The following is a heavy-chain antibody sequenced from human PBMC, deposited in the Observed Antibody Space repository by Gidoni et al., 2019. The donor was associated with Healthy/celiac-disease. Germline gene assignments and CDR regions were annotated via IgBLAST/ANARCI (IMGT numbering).Heavy chain of an antibody. Sequence: EVQLVESGGGLVKPGGSLRLPCAASGFTFSNAWMSWVRQAPGKGLGWVGRIKSKTDGGTTYYAAPVKGRFTISRDDSKNTLYLQMNSLKTEDTAVYYCTTDNQWLVALFGIWGQGTMVTVSS. D-gene: IGHD6-19*01. CDR2: IKSKTDGGTT. V-gene: IGHV3-15*01. CDR3: TTDNQWLVALFGI. CDR1: GFTFSNAW. J-gene: IGHJ3*02.